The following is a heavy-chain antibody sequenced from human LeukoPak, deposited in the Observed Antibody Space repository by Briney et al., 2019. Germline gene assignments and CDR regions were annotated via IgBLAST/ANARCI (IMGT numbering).Heavy chain of an antibody. CDR1: GFTFSSYA. CDR2: ISYDGSNK. Sequence: QPGGSLRLSCAASGFTFSSYAMHWVRQAPGKGLEWVAVISYDGSNKYYADSVKGRFTISRDNSKNTLYLQMNSLRAEDTAVYYCARWGGYSGYDGSYFDYWGQGTLVTVSS. D-gene: IGHD5-12*01. J-gene: IGHJ4*02. V-gene: IGHV3-30-3*01. CDR3: ARWGGYSGYDGSYFDY.